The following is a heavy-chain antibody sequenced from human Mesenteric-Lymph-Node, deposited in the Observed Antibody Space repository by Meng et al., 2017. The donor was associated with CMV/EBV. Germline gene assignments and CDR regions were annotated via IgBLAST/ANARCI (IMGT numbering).Heavy chain of an antibody. CDR2: IYFSGRT. V-gene: IGHV4-59*01. CDR1: GASISSYY. CDR3: ARDPSPLGWFDP. Sequence: SETLSLTCIVSGASISSYYWGWIRQPPGKGLEWIGYIYFSGRTNYNSSLRRRVSMSLDTSKNQFSLKLSSVTAADTAIYYCARDPSPLGWFDPWGQGTLVTVSS. J-gene: IGHJ5*02. D-gene: IGHD3-10*01.